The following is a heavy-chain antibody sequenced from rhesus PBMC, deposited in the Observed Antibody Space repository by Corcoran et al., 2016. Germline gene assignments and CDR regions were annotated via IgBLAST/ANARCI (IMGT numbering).Heavy chain of an antibody. V-gene: IGHV3-37*01. Sequence: EVQLVESGGGLVQPGGSLRLSCVASGFTFSDYGMAWVSQATGKGLEWISSISQPSGSTTYYLDPVKCRFTISRDNAKNTLYLQMNSLRAEDTAVYYCARDLMGFDYWGQGVLVTVSS. CDR3: ARDLMGFDY. CDR2: ISQPSGSTT. CDR1: GFTFSDYG. D-gene: IGHD5-24*01. J-gene: IGHJ4*01.